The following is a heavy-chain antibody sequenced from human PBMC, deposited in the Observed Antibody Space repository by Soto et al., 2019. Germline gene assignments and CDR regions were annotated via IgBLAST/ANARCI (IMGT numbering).Heavy chain of an antibody. J-gene: IGHJ4*02. CDR3: ARGGVVVTALRFDY. Sequence: QVQLQESGPGLVKASQTLSVTCTVSGDSINRGGYYWIWIRQFPGKGLEWIGSVYYTGTTSYNPYLESRAAISVDTSMRHFSLKLSSVTAADTAVYYCARGGVVVTALRFDYWGQGTLVTVSS. D-gene: IGHD2-21*02. CDR1: GDSINRGGYY. V-gene: IGHV4-31*03. CDR2: VYYTGTT.